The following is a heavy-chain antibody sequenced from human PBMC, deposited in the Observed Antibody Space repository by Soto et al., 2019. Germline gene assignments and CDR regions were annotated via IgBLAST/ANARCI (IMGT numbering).Heavy chain of an antibody. CDR1: GFTFSSYS. D-gene: IGHD2-2*01. J-gene: IGHJ4*02. CDR3: ASNTRPLDY. CDR2: ISSSSSYI. V-gene: IGHV3-21*04. Sequence: EVQLVESGGGLVKPGGSLRLSCAASGFTFSSYSMNWVCQAPGKGLEWVSSISSSSSYIYYADSVKGRFTISRDNAKNSLYLQMNSLRAEDTAVYYCASNTRPLDYWGQGTLVTVSS.